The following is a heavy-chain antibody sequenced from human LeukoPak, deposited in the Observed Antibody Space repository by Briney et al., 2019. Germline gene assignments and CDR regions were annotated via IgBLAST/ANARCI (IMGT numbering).Heavy chain of an antibody. V-gene: IGHV1-2*02. CDR3: AREPSRNYYGMDV. CDR1: GYTFRNYY. CDR2: INFNRGDT. Sequence: ASVKVSCKASGYTFRNYYIHWVRQAPGHGLEYMGWINFNRGDTNYAEKFQGRVTMTRDTSIDTVYMDLSSLRSEDTAVYYCAREPSRNYYGMDVWGQGTTVTVSS. J-gene: IGHJ6*02. D-gene: IGHD5-24*01.